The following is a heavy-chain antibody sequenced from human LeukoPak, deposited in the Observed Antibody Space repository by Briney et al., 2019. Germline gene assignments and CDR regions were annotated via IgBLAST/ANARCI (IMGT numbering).Heavy chain of an antibody. V-gene: IGHV3-21*01. J-gene: IGHJ4*02. CDR1: GFIFSNYG. CDR2: INYSGTDT. D-gene: IGHD6-6*01. Sequence: GGSLRLSCAASGFIFSNYGMTWVRQAPGKGLEWVSIINYSGTDTYYADSVKGRFTISRDNAKNTLYLQMNSLRAEGTAVYYCARGGVYSTSAVDYWGQGTLVTVSS. CDR3: ARGGVYSTSAVDY.